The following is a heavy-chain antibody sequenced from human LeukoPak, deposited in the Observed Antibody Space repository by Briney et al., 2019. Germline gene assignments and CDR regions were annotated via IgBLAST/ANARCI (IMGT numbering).Heavy chain of an antibody. CDR3: ASGRPGVVIIPPFDI. Sequence: GASVKVSCKVSGYTLTELSMHWVRQAPGKGLEWMGGFDPEDGETIYAQKFQGRVTMTEDTSTDTAYMELSSLRSEDTAVYYCASGRPGVVIIPPFDIWGQGTMVTVSS. D-gene: IGHD3-3*01. CDR1: GYTLTELS. J-gene: IGHJ3*02. V-gene: IGHV1-24*01. CDR2: FDPEDGET.